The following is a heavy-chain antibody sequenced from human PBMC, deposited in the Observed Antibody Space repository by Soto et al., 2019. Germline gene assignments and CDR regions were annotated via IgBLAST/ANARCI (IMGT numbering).Heavy chain of an antibody. CDR3: TRGRSVIANDDFEY. V-gene: IGHV3-30-3*01. CDR2: RSFDGNSK. Sequence: QVQLVESGGGVVQPGTSLTLSCAPPGFAIIPYSTHGFRQAPAKGLEWVAARSFDGNSKNFADSVKGRFRISRNPSKKTWSPEMESLGAEDSALYHCTRGRSVIANDDFEYWGQGTQVTVSS. D-gene: IGHD2-21*01. CDR1: GFAIIPYS. J-gene: IGHJ4*02.